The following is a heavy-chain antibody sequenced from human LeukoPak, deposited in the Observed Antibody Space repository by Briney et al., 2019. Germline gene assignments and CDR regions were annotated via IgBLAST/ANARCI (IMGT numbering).Heavy chain of an antibody. CDR1: GSTFSSYA. Sequence: GGSLRLSCAASGSTFSSYAMSWVRQAPGKGLEWVSAISGSGGSTYYADSVKGRFTISRDNSKNTLYLQMNSLRAEDTAVYYCAKGGFYGDYGEDYWGQGTLVTVSS. J-gene: IGHJ4*02. V-gene: IGHV3-23*01. D-gene: IGHD4-17*01. CDR3: AKGGFYGDYGEDY. CDR2: ISGSGGST.